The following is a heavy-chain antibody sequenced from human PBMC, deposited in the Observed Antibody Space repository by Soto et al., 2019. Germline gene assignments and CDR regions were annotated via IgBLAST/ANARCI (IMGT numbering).Heavy chain of an antibody. CDR2: TSFDGSTK. CDR1: GFSFSDYA. J-gene: IGHJ4*02. CDR3: ARPARQDTVAGNY. D-gene: IGHD6-19*01. Sequence: PGGSLRLSCAASGFSFSDYAMYWVRQAPGKGLEWVAVTSFDGSTKKYADSVKGRLTISRDNSKNTVYLQMNSLRVEDAAVYYCARPARQDTVAGNYWGQGTLVTVSS. V-gene: IGHV3-30*03.